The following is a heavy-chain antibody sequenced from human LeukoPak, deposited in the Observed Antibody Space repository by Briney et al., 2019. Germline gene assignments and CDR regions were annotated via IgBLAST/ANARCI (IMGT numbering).Heavy chain of an antibody. J-gene: IGHJ4*02. V-gene: IGHV1-8*03. CDR1: GYTFTSYD. CDR3: ARGFTYYDFWSGYLYYFDY. CDR2: MNPNSGNT. Sequence: ASVKVSCKASGYTFTSYDINWVRQATGQGLEWMGWMNPNSGNTGYAQKFQGRVTITRNTSISTAYMELSSLRSEDTAVYYCARGFTYYDFWSGYLYYFDYWSQGTLVTVSS. D-gene: IGHD3-3*01.